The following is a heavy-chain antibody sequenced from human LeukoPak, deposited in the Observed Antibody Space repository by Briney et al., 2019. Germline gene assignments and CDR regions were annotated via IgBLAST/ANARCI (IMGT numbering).Heavy chain of an antibody. CDR1: GYTFTSYY. CDR2: INPSGGST. V-gene: IGHV1-46*03. D-gene: IGHD3-3*01. Sequence: ASVKVSCEASGYTFTSYYMHWVRQAPGQGLEWMGIINPSGGSTSYAQKFQGRVTMTRDTSTSTVYMELSSLRSEDTAVYYCARATIFGVVTYPLFFDYWGQGTLVTVSS. J-gene: IGHJ4*02. CDR3: ARATIFGVVTYPLFFDY.